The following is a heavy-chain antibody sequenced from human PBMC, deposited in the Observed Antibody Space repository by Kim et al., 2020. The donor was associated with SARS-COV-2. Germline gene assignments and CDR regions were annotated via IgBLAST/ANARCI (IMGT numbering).Heavy chain of an antibody. D-gene: IGHD2-2*01. J-gene: IGHJ4*02. Sequence: GGSLRLSCAASGFTFSSKWMHWVRQAPGEGLVWVSHINSDGSNTNYADSVKGRFTISRDNAKNTLYLQMNSLRAEDTAVYYCARSGCTSTSCLYYWGQGT. CDR1: GFTFSSKW. CDR3: ARSGCTSTSCLYY. CDR2: INSDGSNT. V-gene: IGHV3-74*01.